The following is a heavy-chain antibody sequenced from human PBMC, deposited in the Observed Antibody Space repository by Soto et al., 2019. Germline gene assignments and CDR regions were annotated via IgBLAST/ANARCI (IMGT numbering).Heavy chain of an antibody. Sequence: QVQLVQSGAEVKKPGSSVKVSYKASGGTFSSYAISWVRQAPGQGLEWMGGIIPIFGTANYAQKFQGRVTITADESTSTAYMELSSLRSEDTAVYYCASTRVTRNYYYYGMDVWGQGTTVTVSS. CDR3: ASTRVTRNYYYYGMDV. CDR1: GGTFSSYA. D-gene: IGHD4-17*01. CDR2: IIPIFGTA. V-gene: IGHV1-69*01. J-gene: IGHJ6*02.